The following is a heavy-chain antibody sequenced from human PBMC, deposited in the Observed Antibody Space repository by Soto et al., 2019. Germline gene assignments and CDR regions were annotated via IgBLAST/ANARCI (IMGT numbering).Heavy chain of an antibody. D-gene: IGHD3-3*01. J-gene: IGHJ6*02. CDR3: GRGFGVAVPGGVEV. CDR2: ISSSSSYI. V-gene: IGHV3-21*01. Sequence: PGGSLRLSCAASGFTFSSYSMNWVRQAPGKGLEWVSSISSSSSYIYYADSVKGRFTISRDNAKNSLYLQMNSLRAEDTAVSYWGRGFGVAVPGGVEVWDQGTTVTVSS. CDR1: GFTFSSYS.